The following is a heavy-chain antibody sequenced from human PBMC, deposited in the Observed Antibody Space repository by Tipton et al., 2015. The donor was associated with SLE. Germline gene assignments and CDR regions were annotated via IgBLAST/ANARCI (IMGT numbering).Heavy chain of an antibody. CDR1: GGSISSYY. Sequence: TLSLTCTVSGGSISSYYWGWIRQPPGKGLEWIGYIYYSGSTNYNPSLKSRVTISVDTSKNQFSLKLSSVTAADTAVYYCARRADYGDRNCFDPWGQGTLVTVSS. D-gene: IGHD4-17*01. CDR3: ARRADYGDRNCFDP. V-gene: IGHV4-59*01. CDR2: IYYSGST. J-gene: IGHJ5*02.